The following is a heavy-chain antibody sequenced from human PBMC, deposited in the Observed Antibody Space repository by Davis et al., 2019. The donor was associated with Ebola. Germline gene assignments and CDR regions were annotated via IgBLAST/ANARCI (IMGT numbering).Heavy chain of an antibody. Sequence: SSVHVSCMASVCTFSSYAPIWLRHAPGLGLEWMGGIIPIFGTTNYAQKFQGRVTITADESTSTAYMELSSLRSEDTAVYYCAREWLEAFDYWGQGTLVTVSS. CDR1: VCTFSSYA. CDR2: IIPIFGTT. CDR3: AREWLEAFDY. V-gene: IGHV1-69*13. D-gene: IGHD3-22*01. J-gene: IGHJ4*02.